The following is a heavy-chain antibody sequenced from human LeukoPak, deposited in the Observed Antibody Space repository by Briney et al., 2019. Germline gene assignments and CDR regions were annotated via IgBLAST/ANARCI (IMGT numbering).Heavy chain of an antibody. D-gene: IGHD3-22*01. CDR2: IYWDDDK. CDR1: GFSLSTSGVG. J-gene: IGHJ3*02. Sequence: SGPTLVNPTQTLTLTCTFSGFSLSTSGVGVGWIRQPPGKALEWLALIYWDDDKRYSPSLKSRLTITKDTSKNQVVLTMTNMDPVVTATYYCAHRRHYDSSDAFDIWGQGTMVTVSS. V-gene: IGHV2-5*02. CDR3: AHRRHYDSSDAFDI.